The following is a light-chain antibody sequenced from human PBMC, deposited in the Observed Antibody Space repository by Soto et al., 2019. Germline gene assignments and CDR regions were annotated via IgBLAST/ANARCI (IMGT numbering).Light chain of an antibody. Sequence: QSALTQPASVSGSPGQSITISCTGTSSDVGSYNLVSWYQQHPGKAPKLMIYEVSKRPSGVSNRVSGSKSGNTASLTISGLQAEDEADYYCCSYAGSSTFSVFGGGTKVTVL. CDR1: SSDVGSYNL. V-gene: IGLV2-23*02. CDR2: EVS. J-gene: IGLJ2*01. CDR3: CSYAGSSTFSV.